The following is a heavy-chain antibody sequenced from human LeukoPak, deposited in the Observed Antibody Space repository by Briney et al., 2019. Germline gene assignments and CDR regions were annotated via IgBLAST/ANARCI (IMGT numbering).Heavy chain of an antibody. Sequence: SETLSLTCTVSGGSISSSSYYWGWIRQPPGKGLEWIGSIFYSGSTYYNPSLKSRVTISVDTSKNQFSLKLSSVTAADTAVYYCARTYSSGWYYFDYWGQGTLVTVSS. CDR2: IFYSGST. J-gene: IGHJ4*02. CDR3: ARTYSSGWYYFDY. D-gene: IGHD6-19*01. V-gene: IGHV4-39*01. CDR1: GGSISSSSYY.